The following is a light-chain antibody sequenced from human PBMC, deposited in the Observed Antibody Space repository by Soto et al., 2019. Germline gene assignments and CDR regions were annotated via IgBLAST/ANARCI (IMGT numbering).Light chain of an antibody. CDR1: QTIGSW. Sequence: DIQMTQSPSTLYASVGDRVTVTCRASQTIGSWLAWYQQKLGKAPKLLIYDASNLETGVPSRFSGGGSGTVFTFTISSLQPEDIATYYCQQYSHLITLGQGTRLEIK. CDR2: DAS. V-gene: IGKV1-5*01. J-gene: IGKJ5*01. CDR3: QQYSHLIT.